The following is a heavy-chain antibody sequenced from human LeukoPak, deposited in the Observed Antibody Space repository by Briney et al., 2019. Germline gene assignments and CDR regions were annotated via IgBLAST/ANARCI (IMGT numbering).Heavy chain of an antibody. CDR2: IYYSGST. CDR1: GGSISSGGYY. CDR3: ARGEVSVLWFGELSGASDI. Sequence: PSETLSLTCTVSGGSISSGGYYWSWIRQHPGKGLEWIGYIYYSGSTYYNPSLKSRVTISVDTSKNQFSLKLSSVTAADTAVYYCARGEVSVLWFGELSGASDIWGQGTMVTVSS. V-gene: IGHV4-31*03. J-gene: IGHJ3*02. D-gene: IGHD3-10*01.